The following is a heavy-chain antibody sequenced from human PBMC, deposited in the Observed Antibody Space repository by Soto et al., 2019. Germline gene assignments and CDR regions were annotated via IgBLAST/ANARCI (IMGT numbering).Heavy chain of an antibody. V-gene: IGHV3-21*01. J-gene: IGHJ5*02. CDR2: ISSSSSYI. CDR3: ARDPDPEYNWFDP. CDR1: GFTFSSYS. D-gene: IGHD3-10*01. Sequence: GGSLRVSCAASGFTFSSYSMNWVRQAPGKGLEWVSSISSSSSYIWYADSVKGRFTISRDNAKNSLYLQMNSLRAEDTVVYYCARDPDPEYNWFDPWGQGTLVTVSS.